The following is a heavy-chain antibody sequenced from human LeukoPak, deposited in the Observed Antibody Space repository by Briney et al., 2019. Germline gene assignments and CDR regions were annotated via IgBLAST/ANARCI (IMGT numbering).Heavy chain of an antibody. D-gene: IGHD2-2*01. CDR1: GGSISSYY. J-gene: IGHJ4*02. Sequence: PSETLSLTCTVSGGSISSYYWSWMRQRPGKGLEWIGYIYYSGSTNYNPSLKSRVTISVDTSKNQFSLKLSSVTAADTAVYYCASLYCSSISCYADYWGQGTLVTVSS. V-gene: IGHV4-59*01. CDR3: ASLYCSSISCYADY. CDR2: IYYSGST.